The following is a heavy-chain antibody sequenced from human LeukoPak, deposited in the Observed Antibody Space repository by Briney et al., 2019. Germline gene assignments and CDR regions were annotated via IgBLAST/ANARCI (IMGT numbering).Heavy chain of an antibody. CDR2: IIPILGIA. CDR3: AREYYGSGIYYPTHFDY. Sequence: SVKVSCKASGGTFSSYAISWVRQAPGQGLEWMGRIIPILGIANYAQKFQGRVTITADKSTSTAYMELSSLRSEDTAVYYCAREYYGSGIYYPTHFDYGAREPWSPSPQ. CDR1: GGTFSSYA. J-gene: IGHJ4*02. D-gene: IGHD3-10*01. V-gene: IGHV1-69*04.